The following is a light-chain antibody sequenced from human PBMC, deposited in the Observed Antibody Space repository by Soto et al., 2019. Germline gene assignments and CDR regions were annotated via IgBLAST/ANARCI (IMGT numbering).Light chain of an antibody. Sequence: EIVLTQSPATLSLSPGERATLSCRAIQSVSSYLAWYQQKPGQAPRLLXYDASNRATGIPARFSGSGSGTDFTLTISRLEPEDFALYYCQQYTSSLNTFGQGTRLEIK. CDR2: DAS. CDR3: QQYTSSLNT. V-gene: IGKV3-11*01. J-gene: IGKJ5*01. CDR1: QSVSSY.